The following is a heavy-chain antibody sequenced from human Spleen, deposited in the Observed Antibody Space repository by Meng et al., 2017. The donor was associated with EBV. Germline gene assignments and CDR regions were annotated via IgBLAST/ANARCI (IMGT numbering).Heavy chain of an antibody. D-gene: IGHD3-10*01. CDR1: GGTFRSDA. Sequence: GQGGQSGAGVKKPGSSVKVSCRTSGGTFRSDAVSWVRQAPGQGLEWMGGLIPMSDAPYYAQKFEGRVTITADESTSTHYMHLSGLRSDDTAVYYCASESGRGFTPDYWGQGTLVTVSS. J-gene: IGHJ4*02. V-gene: IGHV1-69*01. CDR3: ASESGRGFTPDY. CDR2: LIPMSDAP.